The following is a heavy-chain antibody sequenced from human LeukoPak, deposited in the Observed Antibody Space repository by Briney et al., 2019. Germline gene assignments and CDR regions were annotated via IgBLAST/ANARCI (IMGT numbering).Heavy chain of an antibody. D-gene: IGHD3-22*01. CDR1: GGSLRSSSSY. Sequence: SETLSPTCTVSGGSLRSSSSYWGWIRQPPGKGLGCIGTIYYSGSTYYNPSLKSRVNISVDTSKNQFSLKLSSVTAADTAVDYCARRYYYDSIGYYYEFYFDYWGQGTLVSVSS. J-gene: IGHJ4*02. CDR2: IYYSGST. CDR3: ARRYYYDSIGYYYEFYFDY. V-gene: IGHV4-39*01.